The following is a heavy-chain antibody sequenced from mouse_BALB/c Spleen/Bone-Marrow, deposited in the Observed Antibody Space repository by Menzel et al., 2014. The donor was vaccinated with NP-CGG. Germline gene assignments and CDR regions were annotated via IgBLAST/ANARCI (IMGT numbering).Heavy chain of an antibody. Sequence: EVQGVESGGGLVKPGGSLKLSCAASGFTFSDHYMYWVRQTPEKRLEWVATISDGGSYTYYPDSVKGRFTISRDNAKNNLYLQMSSLKSEDTAMYYCVLRWFAYWGQGTLVTVSA. D-gene: IGHD1-1*01. V-gene: IGHV5-4*02. J-gene: IGHJ3*01. CDR2: ISDGGSYT. CDR3: VLRWFAY. CDR1: GFTFSDHY.